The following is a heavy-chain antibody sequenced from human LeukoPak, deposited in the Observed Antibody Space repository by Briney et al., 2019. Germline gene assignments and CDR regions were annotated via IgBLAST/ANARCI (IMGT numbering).Heavy chain of an antibody. V-gene: IGHV4-34*01. CDR3: ARLERGYAY. D-gene: IGHD5-12*01. CDR1: GESFSGYY. J-gene: IGHJ4*02. Sequence: PSETLSLTCAVYGESFSGYYWSWIRQPPGKGLEWIGEINHSGSTNYNPSLKSRVTISVDTSKNQFSLKLSSVTAADTAVYYCARLERGYAYWGQGTLVTVSS. CDR2: INHSGST.